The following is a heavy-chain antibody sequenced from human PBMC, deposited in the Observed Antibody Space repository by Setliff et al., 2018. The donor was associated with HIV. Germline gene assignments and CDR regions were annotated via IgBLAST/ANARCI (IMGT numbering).Heavy chain of an antibody. V-gene: IGHV3-15*01. J-gene: IGHJ4*02. Sequence: PGGSLRLSCAASGFTFSDHYMDWVRQAPGKGLEWVGRIKSKTDGGTTDYAAPVKGRFTISRDDSKNTLYLQMNSLKTEDTAVYYCTTGVSRYCSGGSCYSGDYWGQGTLVTVSS. CDR3: TTGVSRYCSGGSCYSGDY. CDR1: GFTFSDHY. CDR2: IKSKTDGGTT. D-gene: IGHD2-15*01.